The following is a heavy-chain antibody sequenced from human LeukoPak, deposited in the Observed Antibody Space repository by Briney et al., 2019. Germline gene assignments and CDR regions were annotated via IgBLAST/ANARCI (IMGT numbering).Heavy chain of an antibody. D-gene: IGHD2-2*01. CDR3: TRAVVLVPSDLYFFDY. CDR1: GGSISSGGYY. J-gene: IGHJ4*02. CDR2: IYHSGST. V-gene: IGHV4-30-2*01. Sequence: SETLSLTCTVSGGSISSGGYYWSWIRQPPGKGLEWIGYIYHSGSTYYNPSLKSRVTISVDRSKNQFSLKLSSVTAADTAVYYCTRAVVLVPSDLYFFDYWGQGTLVTVSS.